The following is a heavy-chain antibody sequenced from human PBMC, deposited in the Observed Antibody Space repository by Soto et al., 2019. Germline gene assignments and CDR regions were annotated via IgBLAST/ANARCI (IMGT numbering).Heavy chain of an antibody. CDR1: GYAFGDYD. CDR3: ARMATYGTLNWFDP. CDR2: MNTNSANT. Sequence: QVQLVQSGAEVQRPGASVKVSCRASGYAFGDYDISWVRQAPGQGLEWMGWMNTNSANTGYAQKCQGRVSMTRDMSISTAYMELSRLRPEDTAIYYCARMATYGTLNWFDPWGQGALVTVSS. V-gene: IGHV1-8*01. D-gene: IGHD1-1*01. J-gene: IGHJ5*02.